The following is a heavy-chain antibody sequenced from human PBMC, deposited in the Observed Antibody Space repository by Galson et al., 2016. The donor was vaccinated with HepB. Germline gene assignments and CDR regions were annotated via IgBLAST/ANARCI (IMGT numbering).Heavy chain of an antibody. CDR2: INSDGSST. J-gene: IGHJ1*01. CDR3: AVYSFPIAAAGPARSLQH. Sequence: SLRLSCAASGFTFSSSWMHWVRQAPGKGLVWVSRINSDGSSTNYADSVKGRVTISRDNAKNTLYLQMNSLRAEDTAVYYCAVYSFPIAAAGPARSLQHWGQGTLVAVSS. D-gene: IGHD6-13*01. CDR1: GFTFSSSW. V-gene: IGHV3-74*01.